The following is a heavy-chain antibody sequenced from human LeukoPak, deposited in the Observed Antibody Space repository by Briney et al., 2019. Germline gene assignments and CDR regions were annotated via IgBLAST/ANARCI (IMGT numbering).Heavy chain of an antibody. CDR3: AKDRYTYGTEYFDY. V-gene: IGHV3-30*18. CDR2: ISYEGGNK. CDR1: GFAFSSYG. J-gene: IGHJ4*02. D-gene: IGHD5-18*01. Sequence: PGGSLRLSCAASGFAFSSYGMHWVRQAPGKGLEWGALISYEGGNKSYADSVKGRFTISRDTSKNTLYLQMNSLRAEDTAVYYCAKDRYTYGTEYFDYWGQGTLVTVSS.